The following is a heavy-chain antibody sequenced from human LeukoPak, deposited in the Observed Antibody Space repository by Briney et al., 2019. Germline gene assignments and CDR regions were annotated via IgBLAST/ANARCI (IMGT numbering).Heavy chain of an antibody. D-gene: IGHD2-21*02. J-gene: IGHJ1*01. CDR1: GGSFSGYY. V-gene: IGHV4-34*01. Sequence: SETLSLTCAVYGGSFSGYYWSWIRQPPGKGLEWIGEINHSGSTNCNPSLKSRVTISVDTSKNQFSLKLSSVTAADTAVYYCARDEHIVVVTALGHFQHWGQGTLVTVSS. CDR3: ARDEHIVVVTALGHFQH. CDR2: INHSGST.